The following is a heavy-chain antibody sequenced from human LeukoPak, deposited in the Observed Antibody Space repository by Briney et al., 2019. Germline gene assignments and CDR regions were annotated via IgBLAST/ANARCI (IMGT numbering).Heavy chain of an antibody. V-gene: IGHV3-11*01. D-gene: IGHD1/OR15-1a*01. Sequence: GGSLRLSCAVSGLNFNDHYIIWIRQAPGKGLEWVSHIGSTGGAILYADSVKGRFTISRDNAKRSVYLEMNSLRVEDTAVYYCATSPSIATTSNYWGQGTLVTVSS. CDR3: ATSPSIATTSNY. CDR2: IGSTGGAI. J-gene: IGHJ4*02. CDR1: GLNFNDHY.